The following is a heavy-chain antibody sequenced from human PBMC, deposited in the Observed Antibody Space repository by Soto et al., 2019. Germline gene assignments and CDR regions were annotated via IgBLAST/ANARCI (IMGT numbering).Heavy chain of an antibody. CDR2: ISGSGDST. Sequence: GGSLRLSCAASGFTFSSYAMSWVRQAPGKGLEWVSAISGSGDSTYYADSVKGRFTISRDNSKNTLDLQMNSLRAEDTAVYYCAKPISAIAVGGTVYWGQGMLVTVSS. CDR1: GFTFSSYA. J-gene: IGHJ4*02. D-gene: IGHD6-19*01. V-gene: IGHV3-23*01. CDR3: AKPISAIAVGGTVY.